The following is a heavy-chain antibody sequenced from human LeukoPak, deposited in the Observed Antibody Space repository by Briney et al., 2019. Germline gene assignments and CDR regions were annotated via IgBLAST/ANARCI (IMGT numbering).Heavy chain of an antibody. D-gene: IGHD2-8*01. J-gene: IGHJ4*02. CDR2: ISYAETNK. CDR1: GFTFSNYG. CDR3: AKDVSVSTSPDF. V-gene: IGHV3-30*18. Sequence: GGSLRLSCAASGFTFSNYGMHWVCQAPGKGLEWVAVISYAETNKYYTDSVKGRFTTSRDNSKNTLYLQMNSLRAEDTAVYYCAKDVSVSTSPDFWGQGTLVTVSS.